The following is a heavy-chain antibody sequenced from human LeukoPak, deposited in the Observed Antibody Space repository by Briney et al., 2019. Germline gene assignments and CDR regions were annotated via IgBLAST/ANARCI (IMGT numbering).Heavy chain of an antibody. CDR3: ARDRSGTYF. V-gene: IGHV3-23*01. CDR2: IDTTDSGT. Sequence: AGGSLRLSCAASGFAFSSYAMSWVRQAPGKGLEWVSLIDTTDSGTYYADSVKGRLTISRDNSKNTLYLQMNGLRADDTAVYYCARDRSGTYFWGQGSLVTVSS. D-gene: IGHD1-26*01. J-gene: IGHJ4*02. CDR1: GFAFSSYA.